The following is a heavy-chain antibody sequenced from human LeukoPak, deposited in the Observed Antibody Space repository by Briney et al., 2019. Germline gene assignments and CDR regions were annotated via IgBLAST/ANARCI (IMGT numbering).Heavy chain of an antibody. CDR3: ARSSRRGYYFDY. J-gene: IGHJ4*02. CDR2: IYSGGST. Sequence: PGGSLRLSCAASGFTVSSNYMSWVRQAPGRGLEWVSVIYSGGSTYYADSVKGRFTISRDNSKNTLYLQMNSLRAEDTAVYYCARSSRRGYYFDYWGQGTLVTVSS. V-gene: IGHV3-66*02. D-gene: IGHD3-16*01. CDR1: GFTVSSNY.